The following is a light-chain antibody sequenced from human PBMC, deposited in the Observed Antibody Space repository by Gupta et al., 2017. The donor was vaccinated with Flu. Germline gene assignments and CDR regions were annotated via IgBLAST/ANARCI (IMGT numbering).Light chain of an antibody. CDR2: EVS. J-gene: IGLJ1*01. V-gene: IGLV2-14*01. Sequence: SALTQPASVSGSPGQSITISCTGTSTDIGSYDYVSWYQQHPGKAPKLIIFEVSDRPSGIANRFSGSKSANTASLTISGPQAEDEADYYCCSDRDSGTLVFGTGTRVNV. CDR1: STDIGSYDY. CDR3: CSDRDSGTLV.